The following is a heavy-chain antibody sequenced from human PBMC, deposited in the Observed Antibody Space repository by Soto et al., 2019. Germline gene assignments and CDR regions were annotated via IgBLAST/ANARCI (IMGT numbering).Heavy chain of an antibody. CDR2: VYYSGSS. Sequence: PSETVSLTXTVSGDSISGGASFWSWIRQPPGKGLEWIANVYYSGSSYYNPSLKSRLTISVGTTKNQFSLQLKSMTAADTAVYYCAKLSCTSSTCYFPGWFDPWGQGTLVTV. CDR1: GDSISGGASF. CDR3: AKLSCTSSTCYFPGWFDP. D-gene: IGHD2-2*01. V-gene: IGHV4-31*02. J-gene: IGHJ5*02.